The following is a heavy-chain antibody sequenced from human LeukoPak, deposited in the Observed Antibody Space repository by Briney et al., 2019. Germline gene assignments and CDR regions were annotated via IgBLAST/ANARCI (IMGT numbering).Heavy chain of an antibody. CDR1: GYSISSGYY. CDR2: IYYSGST. J-gene: IGHJ4*02. V-gene: IGHV4-38-2*02. CDR3: AGYDVWGSYRAFDY. D-gene: IGHD3-16*02. Sequence: SETLSLTCTVSGYSISSGYYWGWIRQPPGKGLEWIGSIYYSGSTYYNPSLKSRVTISVDTSKNQFSPKLSSVTAADTAVYYCAGYDVWGSYRAFDYWGQGTLVTVSS.